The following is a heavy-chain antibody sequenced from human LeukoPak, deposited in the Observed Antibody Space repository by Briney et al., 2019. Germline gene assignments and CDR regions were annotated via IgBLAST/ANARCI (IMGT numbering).Heavy chain of an antibody. CDR2: IYYSGST. CDR3: ARFCNYYDSSGYYYGFDP. Sequence: PSETLSLTCTVSGGSISSYYWSWIRQPPGKGLEWIGYIYYSGSTNYNPSLKSRVTMSVDTSKNQFSLKLSSVTAADTAVYYCARFCNYYDSSGYYYGFDPWGQGTLVTVSS. D-gene: IGHD3-22*01. CDR1: GGSISSYY. J-gene: IGHJ5*02. V-gene: IGHV4-59*01.